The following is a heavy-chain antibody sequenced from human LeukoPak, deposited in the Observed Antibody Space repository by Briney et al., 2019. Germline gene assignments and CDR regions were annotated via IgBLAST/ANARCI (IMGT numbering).Heavy chain of an antibody. V-gene: IGHV3-23*01. CDR1: GFTFSSYA. CDR2: ISGSGGST. D-gene: IGHD6-13*01. Sequence: GGSLRLSCAASGFTFSSYAMSWVRQAPGKGLEWVSAISGSGGSTYYADSVKGRFTISRDNSKNTLFLQMNSQRAEDTAVYYCAKKAAGDFYYFDYWGQGTLVTVSS. CDR3: AKKAAGDFYYFDY. J-gene: IGHJ4*02.